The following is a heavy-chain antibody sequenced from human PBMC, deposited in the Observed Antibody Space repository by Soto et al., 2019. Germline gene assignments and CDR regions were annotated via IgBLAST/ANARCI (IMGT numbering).Heavy chain of an antibody. V-gene: IGHV1-46*01. CDR2: INPSGGST. CDR1: GYTFTSYY. J-gene: IGHJ3*02. D-gene: IGHD1-26*01. Sequence: GASVKVSCKASGYTFTSYYMHWVRQAPGQGLEWMGIINPSGGSTSYAQKFQGRVTMTRDTSASTVYMELSSLRSEDTAVYFCARDSFLYSGSYYHAFDIWGQGTMVTVSS. CDR3: ARDSFLYSGSYYHAFDI.